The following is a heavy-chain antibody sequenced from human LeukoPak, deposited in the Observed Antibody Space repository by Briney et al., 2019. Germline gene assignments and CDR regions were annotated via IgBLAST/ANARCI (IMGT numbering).Heavy chain of an antibody. CDR1: GFTFSSYS. D-gene: IGHD3-22*01. Sequence: GGSLRLSCAASGFTFSSYSMNWVRQAPGKGLEWVSYITSSSSTIYYADSVKGRFTISRDNAKNSLYLRMNSLRAEDTAVYYCARDEYYYDSSGYLRYWGQGTLVTVSS. CDR2: ITSSSSTI. J-gene: IGHJ4*02. CDR3: ARDEYYYDSSGYLRY. V-gene: IGHV3-48*01.